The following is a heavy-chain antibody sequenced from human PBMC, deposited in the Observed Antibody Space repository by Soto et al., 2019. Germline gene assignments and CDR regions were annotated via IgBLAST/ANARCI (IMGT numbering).Heavy chain of an antibody. J-gene: IGHJ4*02. Sequence: QVQLVESGGGLVKPGGSLRLSCAASGFTFSDNYMRWIRQAPGKGLEWVSYISSSGSTIYYADSVKGRFTISRDNAKNSLYLQKHSLRAEDTAVYYCARGPYDYVWGSDPPHFDYWGQGTLVTVSS. CDR2: ISSSGSTI. CDR1: GFTFSDNY. D-gene: IGHD3-16*02. V-gene: IGHV3-11*01. CDR3: ARGPYDYVWGSDPPHFDY.